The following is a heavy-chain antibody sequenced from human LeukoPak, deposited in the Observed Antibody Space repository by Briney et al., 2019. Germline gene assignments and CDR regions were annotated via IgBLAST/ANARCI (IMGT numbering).Heavy chain of an antibody. J-gene: IGHJ4*02. V-gene: IGHV3-23*01. CDR2: ISASGGT. Sequence: GGSLRLSCAASGCSFSSYAMTWVRQAPGKGLEWVSGISASGGTYYADSVKGRFTLSRDNSKNTLHLQMNSLRAEDTAIYYCAKGGASSGGYDCWGQGTLVTVSS. CDR1: GCSFSSYA. D-gene: IGHD2-15*01. CDR3: AKGGASSGGYDC.